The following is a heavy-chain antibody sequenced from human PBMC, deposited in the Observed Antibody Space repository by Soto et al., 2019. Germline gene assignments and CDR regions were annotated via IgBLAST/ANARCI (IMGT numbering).Heavy chain of an antibody. Sequence: GGSLRLSCAASGFTFSSYWMHWVRQAPGKGLVCVSRINSDGSSTSYADSVKGRFTISRDNAKNTLYLQMNSLRAEDTAVYYCARDRRHDAFDIWGQGTMVTVSS. CDR3: ARDRRHDAFDI. CDR2: INSDGSST. V-gene: IGHV3-74*01. J-gene: IGHJ3*02. CDR1: GFTFSSYW.